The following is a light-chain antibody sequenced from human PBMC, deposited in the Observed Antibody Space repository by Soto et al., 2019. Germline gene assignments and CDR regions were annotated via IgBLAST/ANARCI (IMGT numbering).Light chain of an antibody. V-gene: IGKV1-39*01. CDR1: QNIAGY. CDR2: GSS. J-gene: IGKJ2*01. Sequence: DIQMTQSPSSLSVSVGDRVTITCRASQNIAGYLNWYQQKPGKAPKLLIYGSSNLQSGVPSTFSGSGSGTDFTLTISSLQPADFATYYCQQSYITPYTFGQGTKLEIK. CDR3: QQSYITPYT.